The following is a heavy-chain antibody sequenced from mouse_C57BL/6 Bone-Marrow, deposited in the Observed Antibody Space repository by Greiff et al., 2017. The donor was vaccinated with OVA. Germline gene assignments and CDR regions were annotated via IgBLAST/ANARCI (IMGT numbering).Heavy chain of an antibody. V-gene: IGHV1-64*01. D-gene: IGHD2-1*01. J-gene: IGHJ3*01. CDR2: IHPNSGST. CDR3: VYYGNYWFAY. CDR1: GYTFTSYW. Sequence: QVQLQQPGAELVKPGASVKLSCKASGYTFTSYWMHWVKQRPGQGLEWIGMIHPNSGSTNYNEKFKSKATLTVDNSSSTAYMQLSSLTSEDSAVYYCVYYGNYWFAYWGQGTLVTVSA.